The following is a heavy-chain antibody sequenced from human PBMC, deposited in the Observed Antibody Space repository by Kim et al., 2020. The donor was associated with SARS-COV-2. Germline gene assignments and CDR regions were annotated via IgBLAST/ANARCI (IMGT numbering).Heavy chain of an antibody. Sequence: GGSLRLSCAASGFTFSSYAMSWVRQAPGKGLEWVSVIYSGGSSTYYADSVKGRFTISRDNSKNTLYLQMNSLRAEDTAVYYFAKDSNSGYDPNWFDPCG. CDR1: GFTFSSYA. V-gene: IGHV3-23*03. J-gene: IGHJ5*02. CDR2: IYSGGSST. D-gene: IGHD5-12*01. CDR3: AKDSNSGYDPNWFDP.